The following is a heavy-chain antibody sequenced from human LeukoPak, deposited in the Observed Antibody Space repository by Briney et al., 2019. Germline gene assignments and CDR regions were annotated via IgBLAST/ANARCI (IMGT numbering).Heavy chain of an antibody. Sequence: SETLSLTCTVYGGSFSGYYWSWIRQPPGKGLEWIGEINHSGYTTYNPSLKSRVTMSIDTSKSQFSLKLSSVTAADTAVYFCARGPNWNDFDYWGQGTLVTVSS. V-gene: IGHV4-34*01. CDR2: INHSGYT. J-gene: IGHJ4*02. D-gene: IGHD1-1*01. CDR3: ARGPNWNDFDY. CDR1: GGSFSGYY.